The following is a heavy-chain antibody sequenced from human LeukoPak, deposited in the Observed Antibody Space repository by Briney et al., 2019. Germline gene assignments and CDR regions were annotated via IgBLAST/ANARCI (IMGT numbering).Heavy chain of an antibody. CDR2: IYYSGST. V-gene: IGHV4-59*01. Sequence: SETLSLTCTVSGGSISSYYWSWIRQPPGKGLEWIGYIYYSGSTNYNPSLKSRVTISVDTSKNQFSLKLSSVTAADTAVYYCAGLSREVATGYYFHYYYYMDVWGKGTTVTVSS. CDR1: GGSISSYY. CDR3: AGLSREVATGYYFHYYYYMDV. D-gene: IGHD3-9*01. J-gene: IGHJ6*03.